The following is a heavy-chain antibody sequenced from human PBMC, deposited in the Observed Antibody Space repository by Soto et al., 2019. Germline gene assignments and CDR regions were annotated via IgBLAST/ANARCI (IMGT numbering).Heavy chain of an antibody. J-gene: IGHJ6*02. D-gene: IGHD2-15*01. CDR2: INPNSGGT. Sequence: GASVKVSCKASGYTFTGYYMHWVRQAPGQGLEWMGWINPNSGGTNYAQKFQGRVTMTRDTSISTAYMELSRLRSDDTAVYYCASAVVVVAATGSYYYYGMDVWGQGTTVTV. CDR3: ASAVVVVAATGSYYYYGMDV. CDR1: GYTFTGYY. V-gene: IGHV1-2*02.